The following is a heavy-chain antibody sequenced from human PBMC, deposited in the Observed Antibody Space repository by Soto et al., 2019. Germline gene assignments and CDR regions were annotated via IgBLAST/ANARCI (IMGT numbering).Heavy chain of an antibody. D-gene: IGHD3-3*01. J-gene: IGHJ4*02. CDR3: AQDRTRPLRFLEWLFDY. CDR1: GFTFSSYA. Sequence: EVQLLESGGGLVQPGGSLRLSCAASGFTFSSYAMSWVRQAPGKGLEWVSAISGSGGSTYYADSVKGRFTIARDNSKNTRYLQMNSLRAEDTAVYYCAQDRTRPLRFLEWLFDYWGQGTLVTVSS. V-gene: IGHV3-23*01. CDR2: ISGSGGST.